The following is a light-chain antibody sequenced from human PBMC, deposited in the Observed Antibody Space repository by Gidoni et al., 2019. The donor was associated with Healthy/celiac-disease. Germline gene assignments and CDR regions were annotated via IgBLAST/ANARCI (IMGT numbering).Light chain of an antibody. J-gene: IGKJ4*01. CDR2: WAS. V-gene: IGKV4-1*01. Sequence: DLVMTQSPDSLAVSLGEGATINCKSSQSVLYSSNNKNYLAWYQQKPGQPPKLLIYWASTRESGVPDRFSGSGSGTDFTLTISSLQAEDVAVYYCQQYYSTPLTFGGGTKVEIK. CDR1: QSVLYSSNNKNY. CDR3: QQYYSTPLT.